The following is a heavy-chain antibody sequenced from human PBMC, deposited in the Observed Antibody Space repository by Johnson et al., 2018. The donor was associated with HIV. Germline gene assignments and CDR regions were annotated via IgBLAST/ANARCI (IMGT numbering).Heavy chain of an antibody. CDR3: ARDRGIAVAGTGAFDI. V-gene: IGHV3-30*04. CDR2: ISYDGSNK. CDR1: GFTFSSYA. Sequence: QAQLVESGGGVVQPGRSLRLSCAASGFTFSSYAIHWVRQAPGKGLAWVAVISYDGSNKYYADSVTGRFTISRDNSKNTRYLQMNSLRAEDTSVYYCARDRGIAVAGTGAFDIWGQGTMVTVSS. J-gene: IGHJ3*02. D-gene: IGHD6-19*01.